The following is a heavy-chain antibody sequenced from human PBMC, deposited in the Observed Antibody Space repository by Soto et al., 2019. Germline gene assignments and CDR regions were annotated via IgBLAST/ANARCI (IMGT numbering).Heavy chain of an antibody. CDR1: GYTFTSYA. D-gene: IGHD2-2*01. Sequence: QVQLVQSGAEVKKPGASVKVSCKASGYTFTSYAMHWVRQAPGQRLEWMGWINAGNGNTKYSQKFQGRVTITRDTSASTAYMKLSSLRSEDTAVYYCARALSTSCYFPLCPSTYNWFDPWGQGTLVTVSS. V-gene: IGHV1-3*01. CDR3: ARALSTSCYFPLCPSTYNWFDP. J-gene: IGHJ5*02. CDR2: INAGNGNT.